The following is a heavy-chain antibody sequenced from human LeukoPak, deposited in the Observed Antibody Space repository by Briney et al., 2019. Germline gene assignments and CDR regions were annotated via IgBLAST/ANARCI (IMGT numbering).Heavy chain of an antibody. CDR1: GGSISSGGYY. J-gene: IGHJ4*02. CDR2: IYHSGST. Sequence: SQTLSLTCTVSGGSISSGGYYWSWIRQPPGKGLEWIGYIYHSGSTYYNPSLKSRVTISVDRSKNQFSLKLSSVTAADTAVYYCARLAGDGQDLDYWGQGTLVTVSS. CDR3: ARLAGDGQDLDY. V-gene: IGHV4-30-2*01. D-gene: IGHD5-24*01.